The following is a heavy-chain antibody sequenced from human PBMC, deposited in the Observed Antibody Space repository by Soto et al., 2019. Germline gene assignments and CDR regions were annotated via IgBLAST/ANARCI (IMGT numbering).Heavy chain of an antibody. CDR2: INPNTGVT. CDR1: GYSFTNYY. D-gene: IGHD3-10*01. V-gene: IGHV1-2*02. Sequence: ASVKVSCKASGYSFTNYYMHWVRQAPGQGLEWMGWINPNTGVTKYAQNFQGRVTMTRDTLYLQMNSLRAEDTAVYYCAKDKVSPIDGALFDPWGQGTLVTVSS. CDR3: AKDKVSPIDGALFDP. J-gene: IGHJ5*02.